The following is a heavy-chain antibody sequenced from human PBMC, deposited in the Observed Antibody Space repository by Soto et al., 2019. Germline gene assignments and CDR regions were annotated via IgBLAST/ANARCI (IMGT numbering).Heavy chain of an antibody. CDR1: GFTFNKHA. V-gene: IGHV3-23*01. CDR3: AKAGPSSGYYYASDY. D-gene: IGHD3-22*01. Sequence: PGGSLRLCCAASGFTFNKHAMNWVRQAPGKGLEWVSAISGRGDSTYFADSVKGRFTISRDNSKNTLYLQMNSLRAEDTAVYYCAKAGPSSGYYYASDYWGQGTLVTVSS. J-gene: IGHJ4*02. CDR2: ISGRGDST.